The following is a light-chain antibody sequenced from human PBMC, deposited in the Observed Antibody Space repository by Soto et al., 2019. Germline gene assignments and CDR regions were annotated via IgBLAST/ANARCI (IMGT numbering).Light chain of an antibody. CDR3: QQYGSSLALT. CDR1: QSVSSSY. V-gene: IGKV3-20*01. Sequence: EIGLTQSPGTLSLSPGERATLSCRASQSVSSSYLAWYQQKPGQAPRLLIYGASSRATGIPDRFSGSGSGTDFTLTISRLEPEDFAVNYCQQYGSSLALTFGGGTKVEIK. J-gene: IGKJ4*01. CDR2: GAS.